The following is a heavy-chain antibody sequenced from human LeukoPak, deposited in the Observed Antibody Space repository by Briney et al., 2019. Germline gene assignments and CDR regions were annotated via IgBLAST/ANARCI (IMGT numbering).Heavy chain of an antibody. Sequence: ASVKVSCTTSGYTFTSYGISWVRQAPGQGLEWMGWISAYNGNTKYAQNVQDRVTMTTDTSTGTAYMELTSLTSDDTAVYYCARSAYNSGWYYLHWGQGTLVTVSS. CDR2: ISAYNGNT. J-gene: IGHJ4*02. V-gene: IGHV1-18*01. D-gene: IGHD6-19*01. CDR1: GYTFTSYG. CDR3: ARSAYNSGWYYLH.